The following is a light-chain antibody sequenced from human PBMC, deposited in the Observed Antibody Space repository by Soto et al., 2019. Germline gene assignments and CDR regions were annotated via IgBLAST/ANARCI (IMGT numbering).Light chain of an antibody. CDR2: AAS. CDR3: QKYSSVPV. Sequence: DLQMTQSPTSLSASVGDRVTITCRARQGIRNYVAWYQQIPGKAPKLLIYAASTLQSGVPSRFSGSGSGTDFTLTTNGLQPEDVATYSCQKYSSVPVFGPGTKVEVK. CDR1: QGIRNY. J-gene: IGKJ3*01. V-gene: IGKV1-27*01.